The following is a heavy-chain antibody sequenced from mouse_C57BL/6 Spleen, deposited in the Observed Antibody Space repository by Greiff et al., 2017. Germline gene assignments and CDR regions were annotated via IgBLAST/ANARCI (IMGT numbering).Heavy chain of an antibody. D-gene: IGHD3-3*01. CDR1: GYTFTSYW. J-gene: IGHJ3*01. CDR2: IDPSDSET. V-gene: IGHV1-52*01. Sequence: QVHVKQPGAELVRPGSSVKLSCKASGYTFTSYWMHWVKQRPIQGLEWIGNIDPSDSETHYNQKFKDKATLTVDKSSSTAYMQLSSLTSEDSAVYYCARGGGDAWFAYWGQGTLVTVSA. CDR3: ARGGGDAWFAY.